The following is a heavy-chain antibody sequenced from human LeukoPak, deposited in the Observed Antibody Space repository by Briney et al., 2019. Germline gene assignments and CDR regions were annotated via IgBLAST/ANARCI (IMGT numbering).Heavy chain of an antibody. D-gene: IGHD3-10*01. CDR3: ARDLGSGSPPYYFDY. J-gene: IGHJ4*02. Sequence: PGGSLRLSCAASGFTFSSYGMHWVRQAPGKGLEWVAFIRYDGSNKYYADSVKGRFTISRDNSKNTLYLQMNSLRAEDTAVYYCARDLGSGSPPYYFDYWGQGTLVTVSS. CDR1: GFTFSSYG. CDR2: IRYDGSNK. V-gene: IGHV3-30*02.